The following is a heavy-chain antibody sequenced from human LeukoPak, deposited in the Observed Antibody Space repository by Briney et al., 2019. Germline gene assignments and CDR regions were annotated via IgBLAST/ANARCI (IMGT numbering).Heavy chain of an antibody. Sequence: PGGSLRLSCAASGFTFSSYGMHWVRQAPGKGLEWVAVISYDGSNKYYADSVKGRFTISRDNYKNTLYLQMNSLRVEDTAVYYCTGVAGGDFRRPFEYWGQGILVTVSS. J-gene: IGHJ4*02. CDR1: GFTFSSYG. CDR2: ISYDGSNK. CDR3: TGVAGGDFRRPFEY. V-gene: IGHV3-30*03. D-gene: IGHD2-21*02.